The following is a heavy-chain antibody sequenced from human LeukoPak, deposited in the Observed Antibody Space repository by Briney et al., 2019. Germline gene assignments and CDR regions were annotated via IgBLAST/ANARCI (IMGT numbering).Heavy chain of an antibody. CDR3: AREERLRWTAY. Sequence: GGSLRLSCAASGFTFSSYSMNWVRQAPGKGLEWVSYISSSSTIYYADSVKGRFTISRDNAKNSLYLQMNSLRAEDTAVYYCAREERLRWTAYWGQGTLVTVSS. CDR1: GFTFSSYS. D-gene: IGHD4-23*01. CDR2: ISSSSTI. J-gene: IGHJ4*02. V-gene: IGHV3-48*01.